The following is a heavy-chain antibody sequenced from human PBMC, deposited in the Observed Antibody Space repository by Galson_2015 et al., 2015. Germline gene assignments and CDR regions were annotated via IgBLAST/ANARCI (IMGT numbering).Heavy chain of an antibody. Sequence: SVKVSCKASGYTFTSYYMHWVRQAPGQGLEWMGIINPSGGSTSYAQKFQGRVTMTRDTSTSTVYMELSSLRPEDTAVYYCAGTLYYYDSSGFNNNPFDPWGQGTLVTVSS. V-gene: IGHV1-46*01. D-gene: IGHD3-22*01. CDR1: GYTFTSYY. J-gene: IGHJ5*02. CDR2: INPSGGST. CDR3: AGTLYYYDSSGFNNNPFDP.